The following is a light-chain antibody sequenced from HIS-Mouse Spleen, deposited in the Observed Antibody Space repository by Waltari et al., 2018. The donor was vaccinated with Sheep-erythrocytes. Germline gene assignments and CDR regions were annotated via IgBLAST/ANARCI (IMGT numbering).Light chain of an antibody. CDR2: LGS. Sequence: DIVMTQSPLSLPVTPGEPAPISCRSSQSLLHSNGYNYLDWYLQKPGQSPQLLIYLGSNRASGVPARFSGSGSGTDFTLTISSLEPEDFAVYYCQQRSNWPPITFGQGTRLEIK. CDR3: QQRSNWPPIT. V-gene: IGKV2-28*01. J-gene: IGKJ5*01. CDR1: QSLLHSNGYNY.